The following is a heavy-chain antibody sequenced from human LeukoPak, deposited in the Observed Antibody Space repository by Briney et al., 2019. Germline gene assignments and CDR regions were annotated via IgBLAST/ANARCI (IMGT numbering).Heavy chain of an antibody. CDR2: ISAYNGNT. J-gene: IGHJ6*02. D-gene: IGHD2-2*01. CDR3: ARDYLGGSTSCYYGMDV. Sequence: ASVKVSCKASGYTFTSYGISWVRQAPGQGLEWMGWISAYNGNTNYAQKLQGRVTMTTDTSTSTAYMELRSLRSDDTAVYYCARDYLGGSTSCYYGMDVWGQGTTVTVSS. CDR1: GYTFTSYG. V-gene: IGHV1-18*01.